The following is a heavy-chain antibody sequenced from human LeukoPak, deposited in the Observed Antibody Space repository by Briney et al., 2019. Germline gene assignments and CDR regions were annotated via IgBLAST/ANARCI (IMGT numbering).Heavy chain of an antibody. Sequence: SETLSLTCTVSGGSMNNYYWSWIRQSPGKGLEWVGYIYHTGSDTYKPSLKSRVTLSLDTSKNRFSLRLNSVTAADTAVYYCARGRGYSKGTSCDFWGQGTLVTVSS. V-gene: IGHV4-59*01. CDR1: GGSMNNYY. CDR3: ARGRGYSKGTSCDF. CDR2: IYHTGSD. D-gene: IGHD1-26*01. J-gene: IGHJ4*02.